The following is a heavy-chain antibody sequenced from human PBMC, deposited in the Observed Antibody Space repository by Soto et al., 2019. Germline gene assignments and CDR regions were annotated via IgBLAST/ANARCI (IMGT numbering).Heavy chain of an antibody. V-gene: IGHV3-21*01. CDR2: ISSSSSYI. CDR1: GFTFSSYS. CDR3: ARALIAAAGTRRTTFDY. D-gene: IGHD6-13*01. J-gene: IGHJ4*02. Sequence: GGSLRLSCAASGFTFSSYSMNWVRQAPGKGLEWVSSISSSSSYIYYADSVKGRFTISRDNAKNSLYLQMNSLRAEDTAVYYCARALIAAAGTRRTTFDYWGQGTLVTVSS.